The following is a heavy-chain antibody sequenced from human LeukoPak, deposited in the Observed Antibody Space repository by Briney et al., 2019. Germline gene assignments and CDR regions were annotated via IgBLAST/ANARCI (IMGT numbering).Heavy chain of an antibody. CDR3: ARGRYLTTSGGAAAGFLDY. J-gene: IGHJ4*02. D-gene: IGHD6-13*01. CDR1: GGSFSGYY. CDR2: INHSGST. Sequence: AETLSLTCAVSGGSFSGYYWNWIRQSPGKGLEWIGEINHSGSTHYNPSLKSRVTISVDTSQKQFSLRLTSVTAADTAVYYCARGRYLTTSGGAAAGFLDYWGQGSLVTVST. V-gene: IGHV4-34*01.